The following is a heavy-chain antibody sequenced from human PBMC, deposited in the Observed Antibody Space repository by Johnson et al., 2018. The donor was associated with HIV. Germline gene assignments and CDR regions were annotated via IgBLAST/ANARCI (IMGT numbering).Heavy chain of an antibody. V-gene: IGHV3-30*18. Sequence: QVQLVESGGGVVQPGRSLRLSCAASGFTFRTYGMHWVRQAPGKGLEWVAVISFDGSNKYYANSVKGRFTISRDNSKNTLYLQMNSLRAEDTAVYYCAKELAIAVRPGGAVDIWGQGTVVTVSS. J-gene: IGHJ3*02. D-gene: IGHD6-6*01. CDR2: ISFDGSNK. CDR1: GFTFRTYG. CDR3: AKELAIAVRPGGAVDI.